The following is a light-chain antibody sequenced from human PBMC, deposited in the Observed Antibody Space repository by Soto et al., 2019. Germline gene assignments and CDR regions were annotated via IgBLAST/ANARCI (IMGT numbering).Light chain of an antibody. Sequence: QSSLAQPPSASGSPVQSVTISCTGTSSDVGGYNYFSWYQQHPGKYPKLMIYEVSQRPSGVPDRFSGSKSGNTASLTVSGLQAEDEADYYRNSYAGXNNVVGTGTKVXV. V-gene: IGLV2-8*01. CDR3: NSYAGXNNV. CDR2: EVS. J-gene: IGLJ1*01. CDR1: SSDVGGYNY.